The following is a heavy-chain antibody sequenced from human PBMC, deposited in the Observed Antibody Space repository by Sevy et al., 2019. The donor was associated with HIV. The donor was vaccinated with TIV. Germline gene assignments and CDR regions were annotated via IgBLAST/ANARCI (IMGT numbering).Heavy chain of an antibody. CDR2: IYNSGNT. V-gene: IGHV4-39*01. J-gene: IGHJ5*02. D-gene: IGHD2-15*01. Sequence: SETLSLTCSVSGDSIGSSSYYWGWVRQPPGKGLEWHGHIYNSGNTYYNPSLQSRVTISVDTSKNQFSLRLGSVTAADTAVYYCARHVGAAVDRFDPWGQGTLVTVSS. CDR3: ARHVGAAVDRFDP. CDR1: GDSIGSSSYY.